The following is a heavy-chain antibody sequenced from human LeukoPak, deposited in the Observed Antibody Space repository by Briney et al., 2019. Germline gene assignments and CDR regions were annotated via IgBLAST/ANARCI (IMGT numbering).Heavy chain of an antibody. Sequence: SETLSLTCTVSGGSISSVSYYWSWIRHPAGKGLEWIGRIYTSGSTNYNPSLKSRVTISVDTSKNQFSLNLSSVTAADTAVYYCARAGWLYYFDYWGQGTLVTVSS. V-gene: IGHV4-61*02. CDR3: ARAGWLYYFDY. J-gene: IGHJ4*02. D-gene: IGHD5-12*01. CDR1: GGSISSVSYY. CDR2: IYTSGST.